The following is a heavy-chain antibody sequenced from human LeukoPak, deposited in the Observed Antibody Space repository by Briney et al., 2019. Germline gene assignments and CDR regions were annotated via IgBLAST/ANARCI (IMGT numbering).Heavy chain of an antibody. CDR1: GGSISSYY. CDR3: ARAGGFTIFGVVIPTQEKYFQH. Sequence: SETLSLTCTVSGGSISSYYWSWIRQPPGKGLEWIGYIYYSGSTNYNPSLKSRVTISVDTSKNQFSLKLSSVTAADTAVYYCARAGGFTIFGVVIPTQEKYFQHWGQGTLVTVSS. CDR2: IYYSGST. J-gene: IGHJ1*01. D-gene: IGHD3-3*01. V-gene: IGHV4-59*01.